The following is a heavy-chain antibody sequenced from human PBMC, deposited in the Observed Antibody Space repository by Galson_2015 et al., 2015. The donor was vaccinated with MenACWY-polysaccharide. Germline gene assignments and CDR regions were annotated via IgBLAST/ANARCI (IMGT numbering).Heavy chain of an antibody. V-gene: IGHV4-59*01. J-gene: IGHJ4*02. Sequence: ETLSLTCTVSGDSINTYYWSWIRRPPEKGLEWIGYIYYTGSTDYNPSLKSRVTISIDTSKNQFSLKLRSVTAADTAVYYCARDSKGNAAHFDYWGRGTLVTVSS. CDR3: ARDSKGNAAHFDY. CDR2: IYYTGST. CDR1: GDSINTYY. D-gene: IGHD4-23*01.